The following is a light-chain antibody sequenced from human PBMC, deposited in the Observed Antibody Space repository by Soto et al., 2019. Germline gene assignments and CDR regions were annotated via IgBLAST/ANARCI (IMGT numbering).Light chain of an antibody. Sequence: DRRSVSDRVVWYQQKSGQAPSLLIYAASTRATGIPARFSGSGCGTDFTPTLSFLDPADLGVFYCHRGLDWPPIPFGEGTKLDIK. CDR3: HRGLDWPPIP. J-gene: IGKJ5*01. CDR2: AAS. CDR1: RSVSDR. V-gene: IGKV3-11*01.